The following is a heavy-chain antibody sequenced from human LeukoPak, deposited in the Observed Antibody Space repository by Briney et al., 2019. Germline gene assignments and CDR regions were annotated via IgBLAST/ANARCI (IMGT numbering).Heavy chain of an antibody. CDR1: GGTFSSYA. Sequence: SVKVSCKASGGTFSSYAISWVRQAPGQGLEWMGGIIPIFGTANYAQKFQGRVTITADESTSTAYMELSSLRSEDTAVYYCAIFAMVRGVILTDAFDIWGQGTMVTVSS. V-gene: IGHV1-69*13. J-gene: IGHJ3*02. CDR3: AIFAMVRGVILTDAFDI. CDR2: IIPIFGTA. D-gene: IGHD3-10*01.